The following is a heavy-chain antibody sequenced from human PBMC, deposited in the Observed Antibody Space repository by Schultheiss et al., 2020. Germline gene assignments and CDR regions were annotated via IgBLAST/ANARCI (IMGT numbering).Heavy chain of an antibody. D-gene: IGHD3-10*01. J-gene: IGHJ6*02. Sequence: GGSLRLSCSASGFTFSDYYMSWIRQAPGKGLEWVSYISSSGSTIYYADSVKGRFTISRDNAKNSLYLQMNSLRAEDTALYYCAKAYYGHYYYGMYVWGQGTMVTVSS. CDR2: ISSSGSTI. CDR3: AKAYYGHYYYGMYV. V-gene: IGHV3-11*01. CDR1: GFTFSDYY.